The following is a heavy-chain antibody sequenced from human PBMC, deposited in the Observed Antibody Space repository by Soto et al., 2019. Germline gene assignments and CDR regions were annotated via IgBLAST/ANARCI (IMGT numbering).Heavy chain of an antibody. CDR1: GFSFSDSG. D-gene: IGHD2-2*01. V-gene: IGHV3-30*18. CDR2: ISYDGSNT. CDR3: AKSVRDCLGSSCSPEAFDV. Sequence: QVHLVESGGGVVQPGMSLRLSCVASGFSFSDSGMHWVRQAPGKGLEWVAAISYDGSNTYYADSVNDRFTISRDNSKNTLYRQRNSLRAEDKAVYDCAKSVRDCLGSSCSPEAFDVWGQGTVVSVSS. J-gene: IGHJ3*01.